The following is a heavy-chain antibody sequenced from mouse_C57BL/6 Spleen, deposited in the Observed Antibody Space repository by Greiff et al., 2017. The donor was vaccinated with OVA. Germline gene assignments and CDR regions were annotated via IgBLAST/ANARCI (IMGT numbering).Heavy chain of an antibody. CDR1: GYTFTDYY. D-gene: IGHD2-12*01. CDR3: ARHDGDYYAMDY. Sequence: QVQLKESGAELVRPGASVKLSCKASGYTFTDYYINWVKQRPGQGLEWIARIYPGSGNTYYNEKFKGKATLTAEKSSSTAYMQLSSLTSEDSAVYFCARHDGDYYAMDYWGQGTSVTVSS. J-gene: IGHJ4*01. CDR2: IYPGSGNT. V-gene: IGHV1-76*01.